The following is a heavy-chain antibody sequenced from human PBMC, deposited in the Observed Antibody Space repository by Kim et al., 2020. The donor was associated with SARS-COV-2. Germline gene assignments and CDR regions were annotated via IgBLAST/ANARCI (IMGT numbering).Heavy chain of an antibody. J-gene: IGHJ3*02. Sequence: GGSLRLSCAASGFTFSSYGMHWVHQAPGKGLEWVAVISYDGSNKYYADSVKGRFTISRDNSKNTLYLQMNSLRAEDTAVYYCARELTRKTYAFDIWGQGTMVTVSS. CDR1: GFTFSSYG. CDR3: ARELTRKTYAFDI. D-gene: IGHD3-9*01. CDR2: ISYDGSNK. V-gene: IGHV3-33*05.